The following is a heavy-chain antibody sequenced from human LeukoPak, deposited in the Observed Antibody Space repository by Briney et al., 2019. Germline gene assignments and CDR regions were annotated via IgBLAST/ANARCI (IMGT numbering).Heavy chain of an antibody. D-gene: IGHD2-15*01. J-gene: IGHJ4*02. V-gene: IGHV4-39*07. CDR3: ALGYCSGGSCARTSGGFDY. Sequence: WVRQAPGKGLEWIGSIYYSGSTYYNPSLKSRVTISVDTSKNQFSLKLSSVTAADTAVYYCALGYCSGGSCARTSGGFDYWGQGTLVTVSS. CDR2: IYYSGST.